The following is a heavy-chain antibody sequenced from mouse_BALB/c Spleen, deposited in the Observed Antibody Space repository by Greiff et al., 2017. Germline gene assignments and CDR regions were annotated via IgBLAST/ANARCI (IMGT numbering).Heavy chain of an antibody. V-gene: IGHV5-15*02. J-gene: IGHJ4*01. CDR2: ISNLAYSI. CDR1: GFTFSDYG. CDR3: ARGRAMDY. Sequence: DVHLVESGGGLVQPGGSRKLSCAASGFTFSDYGMAWVRQAPGKGPEWVAFISNLAYSIYYADTVTGRFTISRENAKNTLYLEMSSLRSEDTAMYYCARGRAMDYWGQGTSVTVSS.